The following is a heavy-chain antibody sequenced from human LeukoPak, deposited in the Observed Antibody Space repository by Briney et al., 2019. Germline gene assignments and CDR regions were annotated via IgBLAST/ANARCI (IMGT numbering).Heavy chain of an antibody. V-gene: IGHV3-43*02. Sequence: GGSLRLSCAASGFTFDDYAMHWVRHAPGKGLEWVSLISGDGGSTYYADSVKGQFTISRDGSKNSLYLQMNSLRTEDTALYYCAKAAYYYDSSGYYGAFDIWGQGTMVTVSS. CDR1: GFTFDDYA. CDR3: AKAAYYYDSSGYYGAFDI. D-gene: IGHD3-22*01. CDR2: ISGDGGST. J-gene: IGHJ3*02.